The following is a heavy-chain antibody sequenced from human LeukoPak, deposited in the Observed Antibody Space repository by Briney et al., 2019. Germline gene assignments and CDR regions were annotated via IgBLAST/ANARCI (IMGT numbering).Heavy chain of an antibody. J-gene: IGHJ4*02. D-gene: IGHD2-2*01. CDR1: GGSISSYY. V-gene: IGHV4-4*07. CDR2: IYTSGST. CDR3: ARSNRYQLLSPLDY. Sequence: VKPSETLSLTCTVSGGSISSYYWSWIRQPAGKGLEWIGRIYTSGSTNYNPSLESRVTMSVDTSKNQFSLKLSSVTAADTAVYYCARSNRYQLLSPLDYWGQGTLVTVSS.